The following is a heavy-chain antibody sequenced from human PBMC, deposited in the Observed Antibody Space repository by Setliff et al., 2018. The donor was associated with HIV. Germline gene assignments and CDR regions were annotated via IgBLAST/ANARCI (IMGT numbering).Heavy chain of an antibody. J-gene: IGHJ4*02. V-gene: IGHV4-39*01. CDR3: AKDVARRLAAIGRRGFFDS. CDR2: IYHTGST. D-gene: IGHD6-13*01. Sequence: PSETLSLTCTVSGGSINSTSYYWGWIRQPPGNGLEWIGSIYHTGSTYYKPSLKSRFTISRDNSRNTLYLQMHSLTPEDTAVYYCAKDVARRLAAIGRRGFFDSWGQGTLVTVSS. CDR1: GGSINSTSYY.